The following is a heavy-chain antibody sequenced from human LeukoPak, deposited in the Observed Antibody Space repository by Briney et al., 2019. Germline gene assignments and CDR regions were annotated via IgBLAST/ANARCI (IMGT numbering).Heavy chain of an antibody. V-gene: IGHV1-18*01. CDR3: ARAVPATSGCFGELDS. Sequence: ASVKVSCKASGYNFRGYAITWVRQAPGQGLEWMGWINTYDASTNQAEKLQGRVIMTADTSTNTAYMELRRLRSDDTAVYYCARAVPATSGCFGELDSWGQGTLVTVSS. CDR1: GYNFRGYA. CDR2: INTYDAST. D-gene: IGHD3-22*01. J-gene: IGHJ4*02.